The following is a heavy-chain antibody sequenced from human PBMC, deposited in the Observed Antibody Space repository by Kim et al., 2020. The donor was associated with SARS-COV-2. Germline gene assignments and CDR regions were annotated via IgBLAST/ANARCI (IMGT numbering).Heavy chain of an antibody. CDR3: LKGGGGGIGDY. CDR1: GFTFTGHA. J-gene: IGHJ4*02. D-gene: IGHD3-16*01. V-gene: IGHV3-23*01. Sequence: GGSLRLSCTTSGFTFTGHAMSWVRQAPGKGLEWVSSIDGSDGTTYYVDSVKGRFSISRDDSKNTLYLQMSAVRADDTAAYYCLKGGGGGIGDYWGQGTLVTVSA. CDR2: IDGSDGTT.